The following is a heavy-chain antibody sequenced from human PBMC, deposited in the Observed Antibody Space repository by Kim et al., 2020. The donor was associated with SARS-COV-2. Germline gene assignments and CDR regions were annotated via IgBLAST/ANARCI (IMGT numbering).Heavy chain of an antibody. CDR2: IDWDDDK. V-gene: IGHV2-70*01. CDR1: WFSLSTSGMC. Sequence: SGPTLVNPTQTLTLTCTFSWFSLSTSGMCVSWIRQPPGKALEWLALIDWDDDKYYSTSLKTRLTISKDTSKNQVVLTMTNMDPVDTATYYCARTRVEMATIVVYSSGMDVWGQGTTVTVSS. D-gene: IGHD5-12*01. CDR3: ARTRVEMATIVVYSSGMDV. J-gene: IGHJ6*02.